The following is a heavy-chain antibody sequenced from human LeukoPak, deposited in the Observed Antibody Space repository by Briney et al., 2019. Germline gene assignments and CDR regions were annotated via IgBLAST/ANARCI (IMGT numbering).Heavy chain of an antibody. CDR1: GGSISSSSYY. D-gene: IGHD7-27*01. J-gene: IGHJ4*02. CDR2: IYYSGST. CDR3: ARHGDYCFDT. Sequence: PSETLSLTCTVSGGSISSSSYYWGWIRQPPGKGLEWIGSIYYSGSTYYNPSLKSRVTISVDTSKNQFSLKLSSVTAADTAVYYCARHGDYCFDTWGQGTLVTVSS. V-gene: IGHV4-39*07.